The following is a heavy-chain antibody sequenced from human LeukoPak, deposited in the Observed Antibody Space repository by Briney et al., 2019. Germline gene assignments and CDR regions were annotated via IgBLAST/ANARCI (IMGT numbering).Heavy chain of an antibody. CDR1: GGSISSGDYY. J-gene: IGHJ4*02. Sequence: PSQTLSLTCTVSGGSISSGDYYWNWLRQPPGKGLEWIGYIYYSGSTYCNPSLKSRVTVSVDTSKNQFSLKLSSVTAADTAVYYCARGIAVAGTFAFDYWGQGTLVTVSS. CDR3: ARGIAVAGTFAFDY. D-gene: IGHD6-19*01. CDR2: IYYSGST. V-gene: IGHV4-30-4*08.